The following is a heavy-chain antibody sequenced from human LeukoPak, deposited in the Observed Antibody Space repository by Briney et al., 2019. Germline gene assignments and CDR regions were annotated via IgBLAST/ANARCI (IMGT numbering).Heavy chain of an antibody. CDR2: IYHSGST. Sequence: SGTLSLTCAVSAGSINSSNWWRWVRQPPGKGLEWIGEIYHSGSTNYNPSLKSRVTISVDKSKNQFSLTLTSVTAADTAVYYCARDLNRRGVSYHWFWGQGTLVTVSS. V-gene: IGHV4-4*02. J-gene: IGHJ4*02. CDR3: ARDLNRRGVSYHWF. D-gene: IGHD1-26*01. CDR1: AGSINSSNW.